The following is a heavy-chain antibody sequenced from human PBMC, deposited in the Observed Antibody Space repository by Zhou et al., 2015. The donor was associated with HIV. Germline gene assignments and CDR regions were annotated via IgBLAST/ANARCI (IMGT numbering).Heavy chain of an antibody. D-gene: IGHD6-13*01. CDR2: ISTYNGNT. Sequence: QVQLVQSGAEVKKPGASVKVSCKASGYTFTSYGXSWVRXAPGQGLEWMGWISTYNGNTNYAQKLQGRVTMTTDTSTSTAYMELRSLRSDDTAVYYCARDQGRKKAAYFDYWGQGTLVTVSS. CDR1: GYTFTSYG. CDR3: ARDQGRKKAAYFDY. J-gene: IGHJ4*02. V-gene: IGHV1-18*01.